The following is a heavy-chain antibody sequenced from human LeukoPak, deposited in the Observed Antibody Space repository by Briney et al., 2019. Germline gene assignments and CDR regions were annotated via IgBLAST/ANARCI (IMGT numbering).Heavy chain of an antibody. J-gene: IGHJ4*02. Sequence: SETLSLTCAVSGGSISSSNWWSWVRQPPGKGLEWIGEIYHSGSTKYNPSLKSRVTISVDKSKNQLSLNLSSVTAADTAVYYCASLRVERFYFDYWGQGTLVTVSS. CDR1: GGSISSSNW. CDR3: ASLRVERFYFDY. CDR2: IYHSGST. V-gene: IGHV4-4*02.